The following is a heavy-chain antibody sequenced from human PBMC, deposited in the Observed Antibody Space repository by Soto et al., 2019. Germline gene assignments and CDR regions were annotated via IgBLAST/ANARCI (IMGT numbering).Heavy chain of an antibody. Sequence: QVQLQESGPGLVKPSGTLSLTCAVSSGSISSSNWWSWVRQPPGEGLEWIGEIYHSGSTNYNPSLKSRVTISVDKSKNKCSLKLSSVTAADTAVYYCEKSTVTTGEDGWFDPWGQGTLVTVSS. V-gene: IGHV4-4*02. CDR1: SGSISSSNW. J-gene: IGHJ5*02. CDR2: IYHSGST. CDR3: EKSTVTTGEDGWFDP. D-gene: IGHD4-17*01.